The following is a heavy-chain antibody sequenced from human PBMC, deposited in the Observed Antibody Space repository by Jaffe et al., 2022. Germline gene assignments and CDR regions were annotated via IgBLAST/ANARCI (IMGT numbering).Heavy chain of an antibody. V-gene: IGHV1-69*05. CDR2: IIPIFGTA. J-gene: IGHJ6*03. CDR1: GGTFSSYA. CDR3: ARSNGPWYGTNYYYYYMDV. D-gene: IGHD6-13*01. Sequence: QVQLVQSGAEVKKPGSSVKVSCQASGGTFSSYAISWVRQAPGQGLEWMGGIIPIFGTADYAQKFHGRVTINTDESTSTAYMELSILRSEDTAVYYCARSNGPWYGTNYYYYYMDVWGEGTTVTVSS.